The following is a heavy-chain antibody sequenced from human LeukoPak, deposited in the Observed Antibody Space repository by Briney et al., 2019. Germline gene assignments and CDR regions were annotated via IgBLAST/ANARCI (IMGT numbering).Heavy chain of an antibody. CDR3: ARGFRTILPYYYYYMDV. Sequence: RASVKVSCKASGYTFTSYDINWVRQATGQGLEWMGWMNPNSGNTGYAQKFQGRVTITRNTSISTAYMELSSLRSEDTAVYYCARGFRTILPYYYYYMDVWGKGTTVTVSS. V-gene: IGHV1-8*03. CDR2: MNPNSGNT. D-gene: IGHD3-3*01. J-gene: IGHJ6*03. CDR1: GYTFTSYD.